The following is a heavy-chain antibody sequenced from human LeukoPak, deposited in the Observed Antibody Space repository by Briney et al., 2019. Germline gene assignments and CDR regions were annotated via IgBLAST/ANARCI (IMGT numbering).Heavy chain of an antibody. D-gene: IGHD1-26*01. CDR3: ARWGLGPSFDY. Sequence: GGSLRLSCAASGFTFSGYSMTWVRQAPGKGLEWVSYISAGSDYIYYADSVKGRFTISRDNAKNSLSLQMNSLRAEDTAVYYCARWGLGPSFDYWGQGTLVTVSS. CDR2: ISAGSDYI. J-gene: IGHJ4*02. CDR1: GFTFSGYS. V-gene: IGHV3-21*05.